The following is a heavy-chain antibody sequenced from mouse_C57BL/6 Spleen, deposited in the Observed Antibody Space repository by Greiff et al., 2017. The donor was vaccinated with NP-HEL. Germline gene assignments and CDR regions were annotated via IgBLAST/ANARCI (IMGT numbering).Heavy chain of an antibody. Sequence: QVQLQQSGPELVKPGASVKISCKASGYAFSSSWMNWVKQRPGKGLEWIGRIYPGDGDTNYNGKFKGKATLTADKSSSTAYMQLSSLTSEDAAVYFCARGLRGYFDVWGTGTTVTVSS. CDR1: GYAFSSSW. J-gene: IGHJ1*03. V-gene: IGHV1-82*01. D-gene: IGHD1-1*01. CDR2: IYPGDGDT. CDR3: ARGLRGYFDV.